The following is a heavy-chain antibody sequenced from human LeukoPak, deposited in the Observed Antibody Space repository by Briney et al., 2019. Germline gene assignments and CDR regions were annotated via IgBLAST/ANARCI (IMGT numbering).Heavy chain of an antibody. Sequence: GGSLRLSCAASGFTFSSNAMSWVRQAPGKGLEGVSVISVSGSRAYHADFGKGRFTVSRDNSKNTVLLQMNSLRVEDTAVYYCTKDHDGMHAWGQGTTVTVSS. CDR2: ISVSGSRA. CDR3: TKDHDGMHA. CDR1: GFTFSSNA. V-gene: IGHV3-23*01. J-gene: IGHJ6*02.